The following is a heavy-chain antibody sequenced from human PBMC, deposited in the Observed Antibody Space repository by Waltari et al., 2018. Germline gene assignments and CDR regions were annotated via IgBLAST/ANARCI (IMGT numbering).Heavy chain of an antibody. Sequence: EVQLLESGGGLVQPGGSLRLSCAASGIIFTNFAITWVRLSPGTGLQWVSAISVSDGTYYADSVKGRFTVSRDTSKNTVYLQMSDLRGEDTAIYYCATPFYNWYDPLHSWGQGTLVAVSS. CDR1: GIIFTNFA. J-gene: IGHJ4*02. CDR2: ISVSDGT. V-gene: IGHV3-23*01. D-gene: IGHD1-20*01. CDR3: ATPFYNWYDPLHS.